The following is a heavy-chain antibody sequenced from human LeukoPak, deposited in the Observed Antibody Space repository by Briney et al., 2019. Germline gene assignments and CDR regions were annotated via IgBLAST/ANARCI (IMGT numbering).Heavy chain of an antibody. J-gene: IGHJ4*02. Sequence: SETLSLTCTVSGGPIRSSYYYWSWIRQPPGKGLEWIGYIYYSGSTYYNPSLKSRVTISVDTSKNQFSLKLSSVTAADTAVYYCARTVDTAMVSDYWGQGTLVTVSS. CDR2: IYYSGST. V-gene: IGHV4-30-4*01. CDR1: GGPIRSSYYY. CDR3: ARTVDTAMVSDY. D-gene: IGHD5-18*01.